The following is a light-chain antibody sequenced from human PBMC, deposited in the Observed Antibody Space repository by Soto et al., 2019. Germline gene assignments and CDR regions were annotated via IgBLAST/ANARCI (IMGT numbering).Light chain of an antibody. V-gene: IGKV2-28*01. CDR2: LGS. Sequence: DIVMTQSPLSLPVTPGEPASISCRSSQSLLHSNGYNYLDWYLQKPGQSPQVLIYLGSNRASWVPDRFSGSGSGTDFTLKISRVEAEDVGVYYCMQALQTPRFTFGPGTKVDIK. CDR3: MQALQTPRFT. J-gene: IGKJ3*01. CDR1: QSLLHSNGYNY.